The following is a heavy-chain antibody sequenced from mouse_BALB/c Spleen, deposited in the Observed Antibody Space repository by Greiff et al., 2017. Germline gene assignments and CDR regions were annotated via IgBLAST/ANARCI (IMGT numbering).Heavy chain of an antibody. J-gene: IGHJ3*01. CDR3: ARGGDYYYGSSPFAY. V-gene: IGHV5-6-5*01. Sequence: EVQRVESGGGLVKPGGSLKLSCAASGFTFSSYAMSWVRQTPEKRLEWVASISSGGSTYYPDSVKGRFTISRDNARNILYLQMSSLRSEDTAMYYCARGGDYYYGSSPFAYWGQGTLVTVSA. CDR1: GFTFSSYA. D-gene: IGHD1-1*01. CDR2: ISSGGST.